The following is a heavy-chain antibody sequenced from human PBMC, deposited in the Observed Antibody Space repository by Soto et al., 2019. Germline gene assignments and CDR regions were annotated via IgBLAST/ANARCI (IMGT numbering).Heavy chain of an antibody. Sequence: SETLSLTCAVYGGSFSGYYWSWIRQPPGKGLEWIGEINHSGSTNYNPSLKSRVTISVDTSKNQFSLKLSSVTAADTAVYYCARGLKNPYYYGSGSSYIDYWGQGTLVTVS. J-gene: IGHJ4*02. V-gene: IGHV4-34*01. CDR2: INHSGST. CDR1: GGSFSGYY. D-gene: IGHD3-10*01. CDR3: ARGLKNPYYYGSGSSYIDY.